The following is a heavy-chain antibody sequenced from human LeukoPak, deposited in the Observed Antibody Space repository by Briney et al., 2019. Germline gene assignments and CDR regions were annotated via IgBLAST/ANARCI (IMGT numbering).Heavy chain of an antibody. V-gene: IGHV4-34*01. Sequence: TSETLSLTCTVSGVSISTYYWSWIRQPPGKGLEWIGEINHSGSTNYNPSLKSRVTISVDTSKNQFSLKLSSVTAADTAVYYCARRRGYYYGSGSYYNYWGQGTLVTVSS. CDR1: GVSISTYY. J-gene: IGHJ4*02. CDR3: ARRRGYYYGSGSYYNY. CDR2: INHSGST. D-gene: IGHD3-10*01.